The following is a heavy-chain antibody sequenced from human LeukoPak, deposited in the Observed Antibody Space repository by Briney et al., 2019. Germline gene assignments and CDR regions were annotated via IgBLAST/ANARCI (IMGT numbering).Heavy chain of an antibody. V-gene: IGHV4-59*12. CDR2: IYYSGST. J-gene: IGHJ6*03. CDR1: GGSISSYY. CDR3: ARLPDYYYNYMDV. D-gene: IGHD5-18*01. Sequence: SETLSLTCTVSGGSISSYYWSWIRQPPGKGLEWIGNIYYSGSTNYNPSLKSRVTISVDTSKNQFSLKLGSVTAADTAVYYCARLPDYYYNYMDVWGKGTTVTVSS.